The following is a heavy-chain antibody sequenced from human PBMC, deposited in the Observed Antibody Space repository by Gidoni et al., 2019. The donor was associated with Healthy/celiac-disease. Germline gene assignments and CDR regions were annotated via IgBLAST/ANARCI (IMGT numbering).Heavy chain of an antibody. Sequence: QLQLQESGPGLVKPSETLSLTCTVSGGSISSSSYYWGWIRQPPGKGLEWIGSIDYSGSTYYNPSLKSRVTISVDTSKNQFSLKLSSVTAADTAVYYCAREGVVTPFDYWGQGTLVTVSS. J-gene: IGHJ4*02. CDR1: GGSISSSSYY. CDR2: IDYSGST. V-gene: IGHV4-39*02. CDR3: AREGVVTPFDY. D-gene: IGHD3-16*01.